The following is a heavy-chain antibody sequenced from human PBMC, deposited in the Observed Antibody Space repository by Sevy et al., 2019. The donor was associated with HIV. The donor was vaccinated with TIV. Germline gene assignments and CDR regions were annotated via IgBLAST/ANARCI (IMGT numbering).Heavy chain of an antibody. J-gene: IGHJ4*02. V-gene: IGHV4-39*01. Sequence: SETLSLTCIVSGGSISSSNHYWGWIRQPPGKGLEWIGSVYRSGSIYYNPSLKSRVTISVDTSKNRFSLNLHSVTAADTAVYYCTGLRLVYYDSSGCIDYWGQGTLVTVSS. D-gene: IGHD3-22*01. CDR2: VYRSGSI. CDR1: GGSISSSNHY. CDR3: TGLRLVYYDSSGCIDY.